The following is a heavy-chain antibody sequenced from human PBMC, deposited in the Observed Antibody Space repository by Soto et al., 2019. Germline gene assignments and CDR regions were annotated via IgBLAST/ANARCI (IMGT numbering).Heavy chain of an antibody. CDR2: IYYSGST. CDR3: ARGPGALEFAY. V-gene: IGHV4-59*01. Sequence: QVQLQESGPGLVKPSETLSLTCTVSGGSISSYYWSWIRQPPGKGLEWIGYIYYSGSTNYNPSLKSRVTISVDTSKNQFSLKLSSVTAADTAVYYCARGPGALEFAYWGQGTLVTVSS. CDR1: GGSISSYY. J-gene: IGHJ4*02.